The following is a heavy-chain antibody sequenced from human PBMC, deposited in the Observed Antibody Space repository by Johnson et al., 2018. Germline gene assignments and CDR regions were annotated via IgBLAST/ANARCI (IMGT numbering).Heavy chain of an antibody. V-gene: IGHV3-48*01. CDR1: GFTFSTYS. J-gene: IGHJ6*03. D-gene: IGHD2-15*01. CDR2: ITGSSSTI. Sequence: EVQLVESGGDLVQPGGSLRLSCAASGFTFSTYSMSWVRQAPGKGLEWISYITGSSSTIDADSVRGRFTIPRDNAKNSLYLQMDSLRAEDTAFYYGARVVGDYYYYYYMDGWGKGPTVTVSS. CDR3: ARVVGDYYYYYYMDG.